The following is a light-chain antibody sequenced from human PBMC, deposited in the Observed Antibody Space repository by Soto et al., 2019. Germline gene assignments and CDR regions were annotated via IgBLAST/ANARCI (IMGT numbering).Light chain of an antibody. Sequence: DIHMARSPSSLCSSLGDRVTITCQASHGINNYLNWYQQKPGKAPELLIYDASNLQTGVPSRFSGSGSGTDFTFIISSLQPEGVATYYCQQYENCPRTFGQGTKVDI. V-gene: IGKV1-33*01. CDR1: HGINNY. CDR2: DAS. J-gene: IGKJ1*01. CDR3: QQYENCPRT.